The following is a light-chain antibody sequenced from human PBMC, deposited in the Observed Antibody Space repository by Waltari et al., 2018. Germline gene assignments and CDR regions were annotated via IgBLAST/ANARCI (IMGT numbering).Light chain of an antibody. J-gene: IGKJ2*01. V-gene: IGKV2-28*01. CDR3: QQYGSSPYT. CDR2: GAS. Sequence: EIVMTQSPLFLSVTPGEPASISCRSDQSLLHSNGYNYLDWYLQKPGQAPQLLIYGASSRATGIPDRFSGSGSGTDFTLTISRLEPEDFAVYYCQQYGSSPYTFGQGTKLEIK. CDR1: QSLLHSNGYNY.